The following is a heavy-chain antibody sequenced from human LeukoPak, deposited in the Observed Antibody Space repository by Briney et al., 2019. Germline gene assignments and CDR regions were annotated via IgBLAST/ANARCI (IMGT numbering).Heavy chain of an antibody. CDR1: GFTFNDYG. D-gene: IGHD5-12*01. CDR3: AREHSGYDFPGRDYYYMDV. Sequence: RSGGSLRLSCAASGFTFNDYGMSWVRQAPGRGLEWVSGINWNGGSTAYADSVRGRFTISRDNAKNSLYLQMNSLRAEDTAVYYCAREHSGYDFPGRDYYYMDVWGKGTTVTVSS. CDR2: INWNGGST. V-gene: IGHV3-20*04. J-gene: IGHJ6*03.